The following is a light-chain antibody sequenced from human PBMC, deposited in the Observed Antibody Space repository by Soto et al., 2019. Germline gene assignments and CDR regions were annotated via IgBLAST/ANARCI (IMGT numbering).Light chain of an antibody. V-gene: IGLV2-11*01. Sequence: QSALTQPRSASGSPGQSITISCTGTSSDVGGYNYVSWYQQHPAKAPKLIIFDVSKRPSGVPNRFSGAKSGNTASLTISGLRAEDEADYYCGSYVGRNTYVFGTGTKLAVL. CDR2: DVS. CDR1: SSDVGGYNY. J-gene: IGLJ1*01. CDR3: GSYVGRNTYV.